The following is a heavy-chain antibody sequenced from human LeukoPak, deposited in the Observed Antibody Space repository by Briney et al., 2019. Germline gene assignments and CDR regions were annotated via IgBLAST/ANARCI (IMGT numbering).Heavy chain of an antibody. CDR3: ARSRSGYYPGYFDY. Sequence: SETLSLTCTVSGGSISSYYWSWIRQPPGKGLEWIGYIYYSGSTNYNPSLKSRVTISVDTSKNQFSLKLSSVTAADTAVYYCARSRSGYYPGYFDYWGQGTLVTVSS. CDR1: GGSISSYY. CDR2: IYYSGST. D-gene: IGHD3-22*01. V-gene: IGHV4-59*08. J-gene: IGHJ4*02.